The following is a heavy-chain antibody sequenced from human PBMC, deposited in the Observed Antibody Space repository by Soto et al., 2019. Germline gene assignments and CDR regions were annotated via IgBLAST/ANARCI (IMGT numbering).Heavy chain of an antibody. CDR1: GGSISSGGHS. CDR2: INHSGST. V-gene: IGHV4-30-2*01. CDR3: ASITGTTLTVDI. D-gene: IGHD1-7*01. Sequence: SETLSLTCAVSGGSISSGGHSWSWIRQPPGKGLEWIGEINHSGSTNYNPSLKSRVTISVDTSKNQFSLKLSSVTAADTAVYYCASITGTTLTVDIWGQGTMVTVSS. J-gene: IGHJ3*02.